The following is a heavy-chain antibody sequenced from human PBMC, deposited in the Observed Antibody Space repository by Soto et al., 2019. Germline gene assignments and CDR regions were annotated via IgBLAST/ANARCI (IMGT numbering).Heavy chain of an antibody. J-gene: IGHJ6*02. Sequence: GASVKVSCKASGYTFTGYYMHWVRQAPGQGLEWMGWISPNSGGTNYAQKFQGWVTMTRDTSISTAYMELSRLRSDYTAVYYCARDSINGYGDYQTHYGMDVWGQGTTVTSP. CDR1: GYTFTGYY. V-gene: IGHV1-2*04. CDR2: ISPNSGGT. CDR3: ARDSINGYGDYQTHYGMDV. D-gene: IGHD4-17*01.